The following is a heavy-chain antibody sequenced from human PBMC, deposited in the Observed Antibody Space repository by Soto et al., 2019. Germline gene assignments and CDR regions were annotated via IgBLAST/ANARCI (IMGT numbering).Heavy chain of an antibody. CDR2: IYSGGST. Sequence: GGSLRLSCAASGFTVSSNYMSWVRQAPGKGLEWVSVIYSGGSTYYADSVKGRFTISRDNSKNTLYLQMNSLRAEDTAVYYCARVTIFSFFGFSQYYYFCMDVWGKGTTVTVSS. V-gene: IGHV3-66*01. CDR1: GFTVSSNY. CDR3: ARVTIFSFFGFSQYYYFCMDV. D-gene: IGHD3-3*01. J-gene: IGHJ6*03.